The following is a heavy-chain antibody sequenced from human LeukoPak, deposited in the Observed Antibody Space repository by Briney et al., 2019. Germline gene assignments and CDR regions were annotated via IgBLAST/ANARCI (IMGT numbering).Heavy chain of an antibody. CDR3: AKDRGGEDSGYVFRDYYYMDV. D-gene: IGHD5-12*01. J-gene: IGHJ6*03. Sequence: GGSLRLSCAASGFTFSSYGMHWVRQAPGKGLEWVAFIRYDGSNKYYADSVKGRFTISRDNSKNTLYLQMNSLRAEDTAVYYCAKDRGGEDSGYVFRDYYYMDVWGKGTTVTVSS. CDR1: GFTFSSYG. V-gene: IGHV3-30*02. CDR2: IRYDGSNK.